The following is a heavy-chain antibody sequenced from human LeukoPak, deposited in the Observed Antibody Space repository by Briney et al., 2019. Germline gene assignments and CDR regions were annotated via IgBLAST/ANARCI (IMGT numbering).Heavy chain of an antibody. J-gene: IGHJ4*02. CDR2: VNPNSGNT. D-gene: IGHD3-16*02. CDR3: ARGDYVWGSYRPKGIDY. Sequence: ASVKVSCKASGYTFTSYDINWVRQATGQGLEWMGWVNPNSGNTGYAQKFQGRVTMTRNTSISTAYMELSSLRSEDTAVYYCARGDYVWGSYRPKGIDYWGQGTLVTVSS. V-gene: IGHV1-8*01. CDR1: GYTFTSYD.